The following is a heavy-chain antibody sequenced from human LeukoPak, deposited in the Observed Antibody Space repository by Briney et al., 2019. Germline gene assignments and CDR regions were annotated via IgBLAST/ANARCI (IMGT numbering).Heavy chain of an antibody. Sequence: GGSLRLSCAASGFTFSSYGMHWVRQAPGKGLEWVAVISYDGSNKYYADSVKGRFTISRDNSKNTLYLQMNSLRAEDTAVYYCARDRPPSSWYCGANWFDPWGQGTLVTVSS. CDR1: GFTFSSYG. V-gene: IGHV3-30*19. CDR3: ARDRPPSSWYCGANWFDP. D-gene: IGHD6-13*01. CDR2: ISYDGSNK. J-gene: IGHJ5*02.